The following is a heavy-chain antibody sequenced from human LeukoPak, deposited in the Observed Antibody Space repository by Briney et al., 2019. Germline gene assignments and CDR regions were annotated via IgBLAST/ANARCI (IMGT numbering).Heavy chain of an antibody. V-gene: IGHV3-48*03. CDR1: GFTFSSYE. J-gene: IGHJ4*02. Sequence: GGSLRLSCAASGFTFSSYEMNWVRQAPGKGLEWVSYISSSGSTIYYADSVKGRFTISRDNAKNSLYLQMNSLRAEDTAVYYCARVGPIWWSHATFDYWGQGTLDTVSS. D-gene: IGHD2-21*01. CDR2: ISSSGSTI. CDR3: ARVGPIWWSHATFDY.